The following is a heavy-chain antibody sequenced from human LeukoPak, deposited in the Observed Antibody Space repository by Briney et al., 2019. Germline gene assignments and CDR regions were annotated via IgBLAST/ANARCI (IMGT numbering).Heavy chain of an antibody. CDR1: GFTFSSYA. V-gene: IGHV3-23*01. Sequence: GGSLRLSCAASGFTFSSYAMSWVRQAPGKGLEWGLAISGSGGSTYYADSVKGRFTISRDNSNNTLYLKMNSLRAEATAVYYCAKGYGDYKPVAYWGQGTLVTVSS. J-gene: IGHJ4*02. D-gene: IGHD4-17*01. CDR2: ISGSGGST. CDR3: AKGYGDYKPVAY.